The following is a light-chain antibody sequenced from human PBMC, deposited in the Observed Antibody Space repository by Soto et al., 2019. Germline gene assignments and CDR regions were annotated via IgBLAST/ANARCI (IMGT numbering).Light chain of an antibody. Sequence: EIVLPQSPGTLSLSPGESAPLSCRASQNISRSLAWYQQKPGQGHSLLIYGTSTRAGGVPARFSGGGSGTEFTLTITSLQSEEFAVYYCHQYNGWPRTFGQGTKVDIK. CDR1: QNISRS. CDR3: HQYNGWPRT. V-gene: IGKV3-15*01. J-gene: IGKJ1*01. CDR2: GTS.